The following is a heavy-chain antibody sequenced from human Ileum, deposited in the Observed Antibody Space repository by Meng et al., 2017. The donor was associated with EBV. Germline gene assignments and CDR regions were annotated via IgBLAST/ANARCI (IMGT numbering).Heavy chain of an antibody. CDR1: GYNFIAYY. D-gene: IGHD2/OR15-2a*01. CDR3: ATLEGPFRSTSGSAPDF. J-gene: IGHJ4*02. CDR2: INPHSGAT. V-gene: IGHV1-2*06. Sequence: QGQPMLSGAEVKKPGASGKVSCTASGYNFIAYYLPWVRQAPGQGLEYMGRINPHSGATIYAQRFQGRVTMTRDTSINTAYMELSSLRSDDTAIYYCATLEGPFRSTSGSAPDFWGQGSLVTVAS.